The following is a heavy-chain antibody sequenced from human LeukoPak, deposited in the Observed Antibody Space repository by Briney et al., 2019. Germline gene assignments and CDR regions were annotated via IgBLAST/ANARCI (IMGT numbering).Heavy chain of an antibody. D-gene: IGHD2-2*01. V-gene: IGHV3-30*18. CDR2: MSYDGNNK. CDR3: SKDRGIEEWDIVVEPAAMAWYFDY. Sequence: GGSLRLSCLASGFTFSSFGMHWVRQAPGKGLEWVTLMSYDGNNKYSADSVRGRFSISRDNSKNTLYLQMNSLRPDDTAVYYCSKDRGIEEWDIVVEPAAMAWYFDYWGQGTLVTVSS. CDR1: GFTFSSFG. J-gene: IGHJ4*02.